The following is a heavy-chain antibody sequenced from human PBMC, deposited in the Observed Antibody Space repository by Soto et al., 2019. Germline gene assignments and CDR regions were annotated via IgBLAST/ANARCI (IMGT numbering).Heavy chain of an antibody. CDR1: GFTFSNAW. CDR3: TTEADYSNYYFDY. V-gene: IGHV3-15*01. J-gene: IGHJ4*02. CDR2: IKSKTDGGTT. Sequence: GGSLRLSCAASGFTFSNAWMSWVRQAPGKGLEWVGRIKSKTDGGTTDYAAPVKGRFTSSRDDSKNTLYLQMNSRKTEDTAVYYCTTEADYSNYYFDYWGQGTLVTVSS. D-gene: IGHD4-4*01.